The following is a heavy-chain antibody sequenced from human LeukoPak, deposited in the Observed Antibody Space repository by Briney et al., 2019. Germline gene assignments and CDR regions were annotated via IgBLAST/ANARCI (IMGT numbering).Heavy chain of an antibody. CDR2: ISAYNGNT. Sequence: ASAKVSCKASGYTFTSYGISWVRQAPGQGLEWMGWISAYNGNTNYAQKLQGRVTMTTDTSTSTAYMELRSLRSDDTAVYYCARVYNWNWAGFGDYWGQGTLVTVSS. J-gene: IGHJ4*02. CDR3: ARVYNWNWAGFGDY. CDR1: GYTFTSYG. D-gene: IGHD1-7*01. V-gene: IGHV1-18*01.